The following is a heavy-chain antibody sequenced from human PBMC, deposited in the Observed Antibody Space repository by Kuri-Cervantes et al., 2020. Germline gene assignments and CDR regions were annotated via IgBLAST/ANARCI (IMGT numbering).Heavy chain of an antibody. Sequence: ETLSLTCVASGFSFTGYRMNWIRQAPGKGLEWVAHIKEDGNEKLYVDSVKGRFTISRDNVQNSLYLQMNSLRADDTAVYYCAREGFYYERSDYRTDLDYWGQGTLVTVSS. J-gene: IGHJ4*02. CDR1: GFSFTGYR. CDR3: AREGFYYERSDYRTDLDY. D-gene: IGHD3-22*01. V-gene: IGHV3-7*01. CDR2: IKEDGNEK.